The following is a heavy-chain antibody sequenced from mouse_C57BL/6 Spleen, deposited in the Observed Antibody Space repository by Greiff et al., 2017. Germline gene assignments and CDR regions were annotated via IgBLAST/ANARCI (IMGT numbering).Heavy chain of an antibody. D-gene: IGHD2-10*01. V-gene: IGHV1-82*01. CDR2: LYPGDGDP. CDR1: GYAFSSSW. Sequence: QVQLKESGPELVKPGASVKISCKASGYAFSSSWMHWVKQRPGKGLEWIGRLYPGDGDPNYNGKFTGKATLTADKASLTAYMQLSSRTSEDSAVYFCARSGAYYDDAMDYRGQGTSVTVAS. J-gene: IGHJ4*01. CDR3: ARSGAYYDDAMDY.